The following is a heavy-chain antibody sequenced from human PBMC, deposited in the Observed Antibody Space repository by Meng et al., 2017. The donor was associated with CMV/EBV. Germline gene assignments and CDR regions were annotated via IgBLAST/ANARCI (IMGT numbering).Heavy chain of an antibody. CDR2: IFHSGST. CDR1: GGSIRSRSSY. D-gene: IGHD2-2*01. V-gene: IGHV4-39*07. Sequence: SETLSLTCSVSGGSIRSRSSYWGWIRQPPGKALEWIGSIFHSGSTYYNPFLKSRVSMSVDTSTNYFSLKLTSVTAADTAVYYCARDRVPCSSTSCYLDYWGQGTLVTVSS. CDR3: ARDRVPCSSTSCYLDY. J-gene: IGHJ4*02.